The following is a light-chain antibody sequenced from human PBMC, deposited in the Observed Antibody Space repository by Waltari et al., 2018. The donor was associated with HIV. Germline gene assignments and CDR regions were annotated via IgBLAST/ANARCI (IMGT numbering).Light chain of an antibody. V-gene: IGLV8-61*01. CDR1: SRSVSPSYH. CDR2: NTN. J-gene: IGLJ3*02. CDR3: ALYMGSGILWV. Sequence: QTVVTQESSFSVSPGETLTLTCGFSSRSVSPSYHPTRYQQTPGQAPRTLIYNTNTRPSGVPDRFSGSILGNKAALTITGAQADDESDYYFALYMGSGILWVFGGGTKLTVL.